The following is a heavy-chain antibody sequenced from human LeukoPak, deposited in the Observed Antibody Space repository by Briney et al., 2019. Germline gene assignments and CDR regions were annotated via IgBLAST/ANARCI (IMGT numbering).Heavy chain of an antibody. CDR2: ISSSGGTT. CDR1: GFTFDTYA. Sequence: PGGSLRLSCAASGFTFDTYALTWVRQAPGKGLEWVSSISSSGGTTYYADSVKGRFTISRDNSKNTLFLQMNSLRAEDTAVYYCAKDLISGWHFRLFDYWGQGTLVTVSS. V-gene: IGHV3-23*01. J-gene: IGHJ4*02. CDR3: AKDLISGWHFRLFDY. D-gene: IGHD6-19*01.